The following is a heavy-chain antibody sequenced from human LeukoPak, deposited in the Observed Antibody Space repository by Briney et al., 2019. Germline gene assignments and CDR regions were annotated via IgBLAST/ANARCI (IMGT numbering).Heavy chain of an antibody. V-gene: IGHV4-39*01. CDR2: IYYSGST. CDR3: ARHKWELRTDRFDP. J-gene: IGHJ5*02. Sequence: PSETLSLTCTVSGGSISSSSYYWGWIRQPPGKGLEWIGSIYYSGSTYYNPSLKSRVTISVDMSKNQFSLKLSSVTAADTAVYYCARHKWELRTDRFDPWGQGTLVTVSS. D-gene: IGHD1-26*01. CDR1: GGSISSSSYY.